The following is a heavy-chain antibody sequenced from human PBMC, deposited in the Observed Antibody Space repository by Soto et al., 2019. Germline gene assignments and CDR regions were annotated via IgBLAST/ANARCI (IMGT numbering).Heavy chain of an antibody. J-gene: IGHJ4*02. CDR3: ASRGLSNNDY. Sequence: DVQLLESGGGLVQPGGSLRLSCVASGFSFSANAMTWVRQAPGKGLEWVSSILHIGDSAYYADSVKGRFTISRDNSKSTLYLQMNSLRAEDTAVYYCASRGLSNNDYWGQGTLVTVSS. CDR2: ILHIGDSA. V-gene: IGHV3-23*01. CDR1: GFSFSANA. D-gene: IGHD1-1*01.